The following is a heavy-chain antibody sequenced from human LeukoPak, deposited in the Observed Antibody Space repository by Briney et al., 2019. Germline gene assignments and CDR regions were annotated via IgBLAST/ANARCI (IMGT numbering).Heavy chain of an antibody. J-gene: IGHJ4*02. D-gene: IGHD2-2*01. Sequence: GGSLRLSCAASGFTLRIHSMNWVRQAPGKGLEWVSAISGRGGSTYYADYVKGRSTISRDNSKNMLYLQMNSLRAEDTAVYYCAKSMAGYCDSTIDNWGQGTLVTVSS. V-gene: IGHV3-23*01. CDR1: GFTLRIHS. CDR2: ISGRGGST. CDR3: AKSMAGYCDSTIDN.